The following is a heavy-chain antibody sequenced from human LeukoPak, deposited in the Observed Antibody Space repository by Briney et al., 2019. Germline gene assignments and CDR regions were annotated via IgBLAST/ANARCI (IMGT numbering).Heavy chain of an antibody. D-gene: IGHD3-3*01. CDR2: ISGDGGST. CDR1: GFTFDDYA. V-gene: IGHV3-43*02. Sequence: GGSLRLSCAASGFTFDDYAMPWVRQAPGKVLEWVYLISGDGGSTYYADSVKGRFTISRDNSKNSLYLQMNSLRTEDTALYYCAKDRGLRFLEWLFDYWGQGTLVTVSS. CDR3: AKDRGLRFLEWLFDY. J-gene: IGHJ4*02.